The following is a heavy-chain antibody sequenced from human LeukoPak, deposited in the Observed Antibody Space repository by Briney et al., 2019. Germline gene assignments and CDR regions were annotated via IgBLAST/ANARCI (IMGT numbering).Heavy chain of an antibody. D-gene: IGHD6-19*01. V-gene: IGHV3-23*01. Sequence: GGSLRLSCAASGFTFSTYAMSWVRQAPGKGLEWVSGITSSGGSTSYADSVKGRFTISRDNSKNTLYLQMNSLRAEDAALYYCAKDLHEQWLVSADAFDIWGLGTMVTVSS. CDR1: GFTFSTYA. CDR2: ITSSGGST. CDR3: AKDLHEQWLVSADAFDI. J-gene: IGHJ3*02.